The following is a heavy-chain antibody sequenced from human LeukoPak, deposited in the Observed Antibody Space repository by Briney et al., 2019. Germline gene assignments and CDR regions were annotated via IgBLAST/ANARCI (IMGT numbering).Heavy chain of an antibody. Sequence: GGSLRLSCAASGFTFSSYSMNWVRQAPGKGLEWVSSISSSSSYIYYADSVKGRFTISRDNAKNSLYLQMNSLRAEDTAVYYCARDEDGYYYDSSGYYRNLDYWGQGTLVTVSS. V-gene: IGHV3-21*01. D-gene: IGHD3-22*01. CDR3: ARDEDGYYYDSSGYYRNLDY. J-gene: IGHJ4*02. CDR1: GFTFSSYS. CDR2: ISSSSSYI.